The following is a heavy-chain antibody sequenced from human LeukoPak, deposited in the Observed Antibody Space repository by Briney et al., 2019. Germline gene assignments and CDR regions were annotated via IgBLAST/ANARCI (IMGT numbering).Heavy chain of an antibody. Sequence: GGSLRLSCAASGFPFGNYVMTWVRQAPGKGLEWVSAITGSGGSSNYADSAKGRFTISRDDSKSTLYLQMNSLRAEDTAIYYCAKGSRYIYGYYFDYWGQGTLVTVSS. CDR1: GFPFGNYV. J-gene: IGHJ4*01. V-gene: IGHV3-23*01. CDR2: ITGSGGSS. CDR3: AKGSRYIYGYYFDY. D-gene: IGHD5-18*01.